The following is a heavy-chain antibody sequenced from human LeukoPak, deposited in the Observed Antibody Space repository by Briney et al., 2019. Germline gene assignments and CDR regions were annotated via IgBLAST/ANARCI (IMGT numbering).Heavy chain of an antibody. V-gene: IGHV4-34*01. CDR2: INHSGST. CDR3: AREAGSGYIYYYYYMDV. D-gene: IGHD3-3*01. J-gene: IGHJ6*03. Sequence: NPSETLSLTCAVYGGSFSGYYWSWIRQPPGKGLEWIGEINHSGSTNYNPSLKSRVTISVDTSKNQFSLKLSSVTAADTAVYYCAREAGSGYIYYYYYMDVWGKGTTVTVSS. CDR1: GGSFSGYY.